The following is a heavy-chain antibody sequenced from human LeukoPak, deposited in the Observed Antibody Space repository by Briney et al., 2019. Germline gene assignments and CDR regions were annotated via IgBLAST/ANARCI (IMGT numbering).Heavy chain of an antibody. V-gene: IGHV1-2*02. Sequence: SVKVSFKASGYTFTAYYLHWVRQAPGQGLEWMGYIYPKSSDTNYAQNFQGRVTMTMDTSISTVYMELSSLTSDDTAVYYCARDEAAAKTNALDIWGQGTKVTVSS. J-gene: IGHJ3*02. CDR3: ARDEAAAKTNALDI. CDR2: IYPKSSDT. CDR1: GYTFTAYY. D-gene: IGHD6-13*01.